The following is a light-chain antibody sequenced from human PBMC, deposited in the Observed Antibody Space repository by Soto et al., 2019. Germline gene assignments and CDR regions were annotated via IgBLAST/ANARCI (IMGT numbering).Light chain of an antibody. CDR2: AAS. J-gene: IGKJ2*01. CDR1: QDIRKY. Sequence: DIQMTQSPSPLSASVGDRVTITCRASQDIRKYLAWYQQKPGKVPKLLIYAASTLQSGVPSRFSGSGSGTDFSLTISSLQPEDVATYYCQKYNSAPYTFGQGTKLDIK. CDR3: QKYNSAPYT. V-gene: IGKV1-27*01.